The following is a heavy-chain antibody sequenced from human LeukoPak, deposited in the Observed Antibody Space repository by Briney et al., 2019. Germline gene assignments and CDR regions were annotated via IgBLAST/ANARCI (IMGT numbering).Heavy chain of an antibody. Sequence: PSETLSLTCTVSGDSISSYYWSWIRRPPGKGLEWIGYIYTNGSTNYNPSLKSRVTISVDTSKNQFSLKLSSVTAADTAVYYCARHGQAYYYYYYMDVWGKGTPVTVSS. CDR2: IYTNGST. J-gene: IGHJ6*03. D-gene: IGHD3/OR15-3a*01. CDR1: GDSISSYY. CDR3: ARHGQAYYYYYYMDV. V-gene: IGHV4-4*09.